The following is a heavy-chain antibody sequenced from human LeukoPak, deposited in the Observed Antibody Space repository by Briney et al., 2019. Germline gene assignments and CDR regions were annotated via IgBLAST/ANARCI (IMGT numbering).Heavy chain of an antibody. Sequence: ASVNVSCKVSGSTLSDLSIHWVRQAPGKGLEYVGGSDPEDGETFHAQNFQGRVTMTEDTSIDTAYMELSSLRSEDTAVYYCVTDRARLFWYFDLWGRGTLVTVS. CDR1: GSTLSDLS. D-gene: IGHD2-21*02. V-gene: IGHV1-24*01. CDR3: VTDRARLFWYFDL. J-gene: IGHJ2*01. CDR2: SDPEDGET.